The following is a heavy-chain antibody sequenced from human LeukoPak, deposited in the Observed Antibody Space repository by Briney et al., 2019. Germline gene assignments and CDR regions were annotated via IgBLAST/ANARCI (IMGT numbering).Heavy chain of an antibody. CDR2: INHAGNT. V-gene: IGHV4-34*01. D-gene: IGHD6-13*01. J-gene: IGHJ5*02. CDR3: ARRLSSSWPNWFDP. CDR1: GGSFSGYY. Sequence: SETLSLTCAVYGGSFSGYYWSWIRQPPGKGLEWIGEINHAGNTNYNPSLKSRVTISVDTSKNQFSLKLSSVTAADTAVYYCARRLSSSWPNWFDPWGQGTLVTVSS.